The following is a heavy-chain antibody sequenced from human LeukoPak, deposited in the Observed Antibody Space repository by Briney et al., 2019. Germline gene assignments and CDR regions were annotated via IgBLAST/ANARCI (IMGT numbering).Heavy chain of an antibody. Sequence: GRSLRLSCAASGFTFSSYGMHWVRPAPGKGLEWVAVISYDGSNKYYADSVKGPFTISKDNSKNTLYLQMNSLRAEDTAVYYWAKGQGPDYWGQGSLVTVSS. V-gene: IGHV3-30*18. CDR2: ISYDGSNK. J-gene: IGHJ4*02. CDR1: GFTFSSYG. CDR3: AKGQGPDY.